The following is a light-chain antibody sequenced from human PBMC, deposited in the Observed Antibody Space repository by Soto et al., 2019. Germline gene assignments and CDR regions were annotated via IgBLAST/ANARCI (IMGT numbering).Light chain of an antibody. Sequence: DIQMTQSPSTLSGSVGDRVTITCRASQTISSWLAWYQQKPGKAPKLLIYKASTLKSGVPSRFSGSGSGTEFTLTINSLQSEDFAVYYCHQYNNWPRTFGQGTKVDIK. V-gene: IGKV1-5*03. J-gene: IGKJ1*01. CDR2: KAS. CDR3: HQYNNWPRT. CDR1: QTISSW.